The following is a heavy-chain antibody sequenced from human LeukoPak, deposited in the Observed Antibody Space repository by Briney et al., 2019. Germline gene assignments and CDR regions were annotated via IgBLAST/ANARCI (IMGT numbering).Heavy chain of an antibody. CDR3: ARHVVGATRWFDP. J-gene: IGHJ5*02. CDR1: GGSISSYY. D-gene: IGHD1-26*01. V-gene: IGHV4-4*09. CDR2: IYTSGST. Sequence: SDTLSLTCTVSGGSISSYYWSWIRQPPGKGLEWIGYIYTSGSTNYNPSLKSRVTISVDTSKNQFSLKLSSVTAADTAVYYCARHVVGATRWFDPWGQGTLVTVSS.